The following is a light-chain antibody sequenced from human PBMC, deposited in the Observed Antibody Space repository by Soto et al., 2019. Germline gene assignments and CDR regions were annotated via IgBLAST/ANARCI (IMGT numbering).Light chain of an antibody. J-gene: IGKJ1*01. V-gene: IGKV1-27*01. CDR1: QGISND. Sequence: DIQMTQSPSSLSASVGDRVTITCRASQGISNDLAWYQQKPGKLPNLLIYGASTMQSGVPSRFTGSGSGTDFSLTINSLQPEDFATYYCQQSYTTLWTFGQGTKVDIK. CDR3: QQSYTTLWT. CDR2: GAS.